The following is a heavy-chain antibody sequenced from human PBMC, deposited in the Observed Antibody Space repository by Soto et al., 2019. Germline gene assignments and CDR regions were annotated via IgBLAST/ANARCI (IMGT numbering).Heavy chain of an antibody. D-gene: IGHD3-22*01. J-gene: IGHJ6*02. CDR3: ARGFGSRYYYDSSAKGNDYYGMDV. CDR2: IDPSDSYT. Sequence: GESLKISCKGSGYSFTSYWISWVRQMPGKGLERMGRIDPSDSYTNYSPSFQGHVTISADKSISTAYLQWSSLKASDTAMYYCARGFGSRYYYDSSAKGNDYYGMDVWGQGTTVTVSS. V-gene: IGHV5-10-1*01. CDR1: GYSFTSYW.